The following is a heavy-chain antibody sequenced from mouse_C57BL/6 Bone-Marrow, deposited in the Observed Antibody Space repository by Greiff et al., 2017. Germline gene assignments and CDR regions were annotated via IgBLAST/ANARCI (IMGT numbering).Heavy chain of an antibody. Sequence: EVQLQQSGPGMVKPSQSLSLTCTVTGYSITSGYDWHWIRHFPGNKLEWMGYISYSGSTNYNPSLKSRISITHDTSKNHFFLKLNSVTTEDTATYYCARDIYYYGSSQGYFDVWGTGTTVTVSS. CDR2: ISYSGST. CDR1: GYSITSGYD. D-gene: IGHD1-1*01. J-gene: IGHJ1*03. CDR3: ARDIYYYGSSQGYFDV. V-gene: IGHV3-1*01.